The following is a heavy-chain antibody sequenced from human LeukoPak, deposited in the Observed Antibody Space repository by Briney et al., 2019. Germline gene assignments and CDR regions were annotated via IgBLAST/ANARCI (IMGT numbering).Heavy chain of an antibody. CDR2: ISSNGGST. CDR1: GFTFSNYA. V-gene: IGHV3-64*01. Sequence: PGGSLRLSCAASGFTFSNYAMQWVRQAPGKGLEYVSAISSNGGSTYYAHSVRGRFTISRDNSKNTLYLQMGSLRAGDMAVYYCASPGAYYWGQGTLVTVSS. CDR3: ASPGAYY. J-gene: IGHJ4*02.